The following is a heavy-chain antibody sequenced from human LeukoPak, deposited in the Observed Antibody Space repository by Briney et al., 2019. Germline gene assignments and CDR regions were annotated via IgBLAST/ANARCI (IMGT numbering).Heavy chain of an antibody. V-gene: IGHV3-30*02. D-gene: IGHD6-19*01. CDR3: AKDRTLFGSGWYVIDY. CDR1: GFTFNNFG. CDR2: IGYDGSNK. J-gene: IGHJ4*02. Sequence: PGGSLILSCVASGFTFNNFGMHWVRQAPGKGLEWVAFIGYDGSNKYYADSVKGRFTISRDSSTKTLSLQMNSLRAEDTAVYFCAKDRTLFGSGWYVIDYWGQGTLVTVSS.